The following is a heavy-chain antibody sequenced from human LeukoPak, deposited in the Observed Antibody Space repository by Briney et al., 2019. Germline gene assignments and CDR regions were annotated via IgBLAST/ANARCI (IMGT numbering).Heavy chain of an antibody. CDR3: AKGTTVTTPRAFDI. CDR1: GFTFSSYA. Sequence: GGSLRLSCAASGFTFSSYAMSWVRQAPGKGLEWVSATSGSGGSTFYADSVKGRLTISRDNLKNTLYLQMNSLRAEDTAVYYCAKGTTVTTPRAFDIWGQGTMVTVSS. V-gene: IGHV3-23*01. J-gene: IGHJ3*02. D-gene: IGHD4-17*01. CDR2: TSGSGGST.